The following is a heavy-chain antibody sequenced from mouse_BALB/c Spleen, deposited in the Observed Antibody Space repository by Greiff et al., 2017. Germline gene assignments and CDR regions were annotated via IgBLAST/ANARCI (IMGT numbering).Heavy chain of an antibody. CDR2: ISYDGSN. CDR3: ARDPFYGNYGFAY. J-gene: IGHJ3*01. V-gene: IGHV3-6*02. D-gene: IGHD2-1*01. Sequence: DVQLVESGPGLVKPSQSLSLTCSVTGYSITSGYYWNWIRQFPGNKLEWMGYISYDGSNNYNPSLKNRISITRDTSKNQFFLKLNSVTTEDTATYYCARDPFYGNYGFAYWGQGTLVTVSA. CDR1: GYSITSGYY.